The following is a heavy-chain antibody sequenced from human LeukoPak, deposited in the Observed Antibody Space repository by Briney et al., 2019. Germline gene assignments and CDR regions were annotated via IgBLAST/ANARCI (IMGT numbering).Heavy chain of an antibody. CDR1: GFSFSGHW. D-gene: IGHD6-6*01. J-gene: IGHJ4*02. V-gene: IGHV3-74*01. Sequence: GSLRLSCTASGFSFSGHWMHWARQLPGKGLVWVSRISPIGSTTSYADSVKGRFTVSRDNAKNTLYLQVNNLRAEDTAVYYCARGPNSNWSGLDFWGQGTLLTVSS. CDR3: ARGPNSNWSGLDF. CDR2: ISPIGSTT.